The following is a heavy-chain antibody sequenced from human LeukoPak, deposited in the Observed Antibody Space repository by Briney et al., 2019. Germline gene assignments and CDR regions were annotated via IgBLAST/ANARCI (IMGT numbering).Heavy chain of an antibody. CDR1: GFTFSSYA. J-gene: IGHJ4*02. CDR3: ANGGLQYGDFDY. D-gene: IGHD4-17*01. CDR2: ISGSGGST. V-gene: IGHV3-23*01. Sequence: GGSPRLSCAASGFTFSSYAMSWVRQAPGKGLEWVSAISGSGGSTYYADSVKGRFTISRDNSKNTLYLQMNSLRAEDTAVYYCANGGLQYGDFDYWGQGTLVTVSS.